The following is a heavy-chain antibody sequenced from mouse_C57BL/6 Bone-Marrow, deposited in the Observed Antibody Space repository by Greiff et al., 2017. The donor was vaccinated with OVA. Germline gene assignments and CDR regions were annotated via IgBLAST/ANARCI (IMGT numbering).Heavy chain of an antibody. J-gene: IGHJ3*01. Sequence: QVQLQQPGAELVMPGASVKLSCKASGYTFTSYWMHWVKQRPGQGLEWIGEIDPSDSYTNYNQKFKGKSTLTVDKSSSTAYMQLSSLTSADAAVDYCARELRLRWFAYWGQGTLVTVSA. V-gene: IGHV1-69*01. CDR1: GYTFTSYW. CDR2: IDPSDSYT. CDR3: ARELRLRWFAY. D-gene: IGHD3-2*02.